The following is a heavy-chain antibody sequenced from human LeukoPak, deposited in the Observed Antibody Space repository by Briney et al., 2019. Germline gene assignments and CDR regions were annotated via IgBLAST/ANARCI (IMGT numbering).Heavy chain of an antibody. V-gene: IGHV1-46*01. CDR2: INPSGGST. CDR1: GYGFTSYQ. D-gene: IGHD4/OR15-4a*01. J-gene: IGHJ4*01. CDR3: ARAVDYPTYSFDF. Sequence: ASVKVSCKASGYGFTSYQIHWVRQAPGQGLEWMGIINPSGGSTRYAQTFQARLTLTSDTSATTVYMELTNVRSDDTAVYYCARAVDYPTYSFDFWGHGSLVTVST.